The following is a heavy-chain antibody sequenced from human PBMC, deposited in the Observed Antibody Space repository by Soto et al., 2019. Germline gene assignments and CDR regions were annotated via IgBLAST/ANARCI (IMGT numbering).Heavy chain of an antibody. CDR2: INHSGST. J-gene: IGHJ3*02. V-gene: IGHV4-34*01. CDR3: ARNQWMYYAFDI. CDR1: GGSFSGYY. Sequence: PSETLSLTCAVYGGSFSGYYWSWIRQPPGKGLEWIGEINHSGSTNYNPSLKSRVTISVDTSRNQFSLKLSSVTAADTAVYYCARNQWMYYAFDIWGQGTMVTVSS. D-gene: IGHD2-2*03.